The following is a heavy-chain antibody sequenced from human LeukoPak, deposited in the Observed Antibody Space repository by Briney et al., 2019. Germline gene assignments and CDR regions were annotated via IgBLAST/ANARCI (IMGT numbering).Heavy chain of an antibody. CDR1: AFTFSDYY. CDR3: ARVSVSRWFDP. D-gene: IGHD3-16*01. Sequence: GGSLRLSCAASAFTFSDYYMSWIRQAPGKGLEWVSVIYSGGSTYYADSVKGRFTISRDNSKNTLYLQMNSLRAEDTAVYYCARVSVSRWFDPWGQGTLVTVSS. J-gene: IGHJ5*02. V-gene: IGHV3-53*01. CDR2: IYSGGST.